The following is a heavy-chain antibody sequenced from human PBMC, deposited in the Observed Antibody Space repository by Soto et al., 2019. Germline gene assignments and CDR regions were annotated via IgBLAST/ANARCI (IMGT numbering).Heavy chain of an antibody. D-gene: IGHD3-10*01. J-gene: IGHJ6*02. CDR3: ARDRITIAGSFYYGVDV. CDR2: IWHDGGNT. Sequence: GGSLRLSCAASGFTFSSYGMHWVRQAPGKGLEWLSLIWHDGGNTYSADSVKGRFTISRDNSKNTLHLQMNSLRVEDTAVYYCARDRITIAGSFYYGVDVWGQGTTVTVSS. CDR1: GFTFSSYG. V-gene: IGHV3-33*01.